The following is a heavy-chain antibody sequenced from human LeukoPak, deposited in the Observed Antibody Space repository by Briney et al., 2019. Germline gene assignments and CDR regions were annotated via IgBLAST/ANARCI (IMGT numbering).Heavy chain of an antibody. V-gene: IGHV1-69*13. J-gene: IGHJ6*03. D-gene: IGHD3-22*01. Sequence: GASVKVSCKASGGTFSSYAISWVRQAPGQGLEWMGGIIPIFGTANYAQKFQGRVTITADESTSTAYMELSSLRSEDTAVYYCARGGYYDSSGYYLYYYYYYMDVWGKGTTVTVSS. CDR1: GGTFSSYA. CDR2: IIPIFGTA. CDR3: ARGGYYDSSGYYLYYYYYYMDV.